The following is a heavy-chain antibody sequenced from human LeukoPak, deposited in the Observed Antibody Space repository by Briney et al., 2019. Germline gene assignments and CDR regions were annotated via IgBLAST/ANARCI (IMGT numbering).Heavy chain of an antibody. CDR1: GYTFTAYY. V-gene: IGHV1-2*02. CDR2: ISPYTGGT. J-gene: IGHJ4*02. D-gene: IGHD7-27*01. Sequence: GASVQVSCKASGYTFTAYYIHWVRQAPGQGLEWMGWISPYTGGTNYAQKFQGGVTITRDTSSNTVYMDLNRLTSDDTALYYCARDHNSENWGSLGKWGQGTLVTVSS. CDR3: ARDHNSENWGSLGK.